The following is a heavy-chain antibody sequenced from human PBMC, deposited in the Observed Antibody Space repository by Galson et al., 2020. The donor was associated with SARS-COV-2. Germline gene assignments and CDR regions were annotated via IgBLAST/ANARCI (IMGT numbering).Heavy chain of an antibody. CDR3: ARSGPRIAARPVSDYYYGMDV. D-gene: IGHD6-6*01. Sequence: GEPLKISCAASGIDLNSYGMHWVRQAPGKGLEWVAFIWNDGSNKYYADSVKGRFTISRDISKNTLYLQMHSLSAEDTAVYFCARSGPRIAARPVSDYYYGMDVWGHGTTVTVSS. CDR1: GIDLNSYG. CDR2: IWNDGSNK. J-gene: IGHJ6*02. V-gene: IGHV3-30*02.